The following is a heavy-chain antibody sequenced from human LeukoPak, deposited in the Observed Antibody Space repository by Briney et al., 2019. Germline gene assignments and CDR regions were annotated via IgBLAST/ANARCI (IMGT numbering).Heavy chain of an antibody. D-gene: IGHD3-10*01. CDR2: ISYDGSNK. CDR1: GFTFRSYD. V-gene: IGHV3-30*18. Sequence: GRSLRLSCAASGFTFRSYDMHWVRQAPGKGLQWVAVISYDGSNKYHTDSVKGRFTISRDNSKNTLYLQMNSLRAEDTAVYYCAKDGSGSYYTYYFDYWGQGTLVTVSS. J-gene: IGHJ4*02. CDR3: AKDGSGSYYTYYFDY.